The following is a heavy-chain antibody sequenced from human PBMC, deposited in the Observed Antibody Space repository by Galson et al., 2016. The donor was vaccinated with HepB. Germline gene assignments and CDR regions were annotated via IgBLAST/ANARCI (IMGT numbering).Heavy chain of an antibody. CDR2: IYYSGRT. J-gene: IGHJ6*02. CDR3: ARDPAGCTHGVCSPFYYGMDV. D-gene: IGHD2-8*01. CDR1: GGSINSGSYY. Sequence: SETLSLTCTVSGGSINSGSYYWGWIRQSPGKGLEWIGYIYYSGRTNYNPSLKSRLTMSVDTSKNQLSLNLSSVTAADTAVYYCARDPAGCTHGVCSPFYYGMDVWGQGTTVTVSS. V-gene: IGHV4-61*01.